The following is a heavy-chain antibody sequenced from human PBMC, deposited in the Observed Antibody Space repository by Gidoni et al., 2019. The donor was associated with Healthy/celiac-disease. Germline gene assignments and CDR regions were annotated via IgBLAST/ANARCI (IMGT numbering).Heavy chain of an antibody. CDR3: ARAAPALWGAFYYMDV. V-gene: IGHV4-59*01. CDR1: GGSIRSYY. J-gene: IGHJ6*03. Sequence: GGSIRSYYRSWIRQPPGKGLVWIGYIYYSGSTNYNPSLKSRVTISVDTSKTLFSLKLSSVAAADTAVYYCARAAPALWGAFYYMDVWGKGTTVTVSS. D-gene: IGHD3-16*01. CDR2: IYYSGST.